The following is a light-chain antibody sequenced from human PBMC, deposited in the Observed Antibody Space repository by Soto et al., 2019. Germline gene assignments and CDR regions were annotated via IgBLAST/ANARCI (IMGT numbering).Light chain of an antibody. CDR1: QSISSY. CDR3: QQRYSTPAYT. Sequence: DIQMTPSPSSLSASVGDRVTITCRASQSISSYLNWYQQKPGKATKLLIYAASSLQSGVPSRFSGSGSGTDFTLTISSLQPEDFATYYGQQRYSTPAYTFGQGTKLEI. V-gene: IGKV1-39*01. J-gene: IGKJ2*01. CDR2: AAS.